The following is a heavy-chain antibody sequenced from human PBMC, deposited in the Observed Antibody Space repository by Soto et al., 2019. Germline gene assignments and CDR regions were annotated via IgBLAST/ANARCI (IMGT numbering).Heavy chain of an antibody. CDR1: GYTFTSYY. J-gene: IGHJ4*02. CDR3: ARSDTMVRGVTLDY. V-gene: IGHV3-53*01. CDR2: IYSSGST. D-gene: IGHD3-10*01. Sequence: ASVKVSCKASGYTFTSYYMHWVRQAPGQGLEWVSVIYSSGSTYYADSVKGRFTISRDNSKNTLYLQMNSLRAEDTAVYYCARSDTMVRGVTLDYWGQGTLVTVSS.